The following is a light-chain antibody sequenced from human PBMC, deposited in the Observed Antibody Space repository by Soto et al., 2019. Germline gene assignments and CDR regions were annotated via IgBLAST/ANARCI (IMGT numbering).Light chain of an antibody. CDR2: DAS. CDR1: QSISSW. CDR3: QQYNSYST. J-gene: IGKJ1*01. Sequence: DFQMTQSPSTLSASVGDRVTITFRASQSISSWLAWYQQKPGKAPKLLIYDASSLESGVPSRFSGSGSGTEFTLTISSLQPDDFATYYCQQYNSYSTFGQGTKVDIK. V-gene: IGKV1-5*01.